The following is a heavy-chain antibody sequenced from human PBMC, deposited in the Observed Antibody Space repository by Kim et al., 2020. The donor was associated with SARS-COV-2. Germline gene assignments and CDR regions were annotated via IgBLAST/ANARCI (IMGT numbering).Heavy chain of an antibody. CDR3: AKDNLGSGYDNYYYYGMDV. D-gene: IGHD5-12*01. CDR2: ISWNSGSI. V-gene: IGHV3-9*01. Sequence: GGSLRLSCAASGFTFDDYAMHWVRQAPGKGLEWVSGISWNSGSIGYADSVKGRFTISRDNAKNSLYLQMNSLRAEDTALYYCAKDNLGSGYDNYYYYGMDVWGQGTTVTVSS. CDR1: GFTFDDYA. J-gene: IGHJ6*02.